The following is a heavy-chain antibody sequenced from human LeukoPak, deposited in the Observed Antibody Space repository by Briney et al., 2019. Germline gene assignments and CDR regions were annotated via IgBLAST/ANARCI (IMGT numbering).Heavy chain of an antibody. CDR2: ISSSGSTI. D-gene: IGHD6-13*01. CDR1: GFTISDYW. CDR3: ASRIATAGSVDY. J-gene: IGHJ4*02. V-gene: IGHV3-11*01. Sequence: PGGSLRLSCAASGFTISDYWMSWVRQAPGKGLEWVSYISSSGSTIYYADSVKGRLTISRDNAKNSLYRQMNSLRAEDTAVYYCASRIATAGSVDYWGQGTLVTASS.